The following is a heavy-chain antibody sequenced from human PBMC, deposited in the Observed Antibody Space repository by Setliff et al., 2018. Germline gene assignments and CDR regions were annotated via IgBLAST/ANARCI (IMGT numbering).Heavy chain of an antibody. CDR1: GASLRSGSNY. CDR2: IYTDGTT. J-gene: IGHJ3*02. CDR3: ASEGGPEADAFDI. D-gene: IGHD2-15*01. V-gene: IGHV4-61*02. Sequence: SETLSLTCTVSGASLRSGSNYWGWFRQPAGKGLEWIGRIYTDGTTNYNPSLKSRVSISADTSKNQFSLKLSSVTAADTAVYYCASEGGPEADAFDIWGQGTMVTVSS.